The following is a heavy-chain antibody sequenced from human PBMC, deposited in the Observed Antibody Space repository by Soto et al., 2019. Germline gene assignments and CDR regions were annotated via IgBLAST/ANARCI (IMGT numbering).Heavy chain of an antibody. CDR3: ARGSRPKGGYNLNWFDP. CDR1: GGSISSGGYS. Sequence: SETLSLTCAVSGGSISSGGYSWSWIRQPPGKGLEWIGYIYHSGSTYYNPSLKSRVTISVDTSKNQFSLKLSSVTAADTAVYYCARGSRPKGGYNLNWFDPWGQGTLVTVSS. J-gene: IGHJ5*02. CDR2: IYHSGST. D-gene: IGHD5-12*01. V-gene: IGHV4-30-2*01.